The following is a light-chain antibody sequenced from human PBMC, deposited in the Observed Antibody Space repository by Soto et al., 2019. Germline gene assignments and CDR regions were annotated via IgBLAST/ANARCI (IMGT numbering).Light chain of an antibody. Sequence: EIVLTHSQGTLSLSPCERATLSSSASQSISISYLAWYQQQPGQAPRLLIYSTSIRATGIPDRFSGSGSGTDFTLTINKLEPGDFAVYYCQQYGGSSWTFGQGTKVDTK. J-gene: IGKJ1*01. V-gene: IGKV3-20*01. CDR2: STS. CDR3: QQYGGSSWT. CDR1: QSISISY.